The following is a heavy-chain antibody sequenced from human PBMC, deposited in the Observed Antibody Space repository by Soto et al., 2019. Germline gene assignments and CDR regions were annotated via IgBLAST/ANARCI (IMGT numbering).Heavy chain of an antibody. V-gene: IGHV4-59*08. CDR1: GGSISSYY. D-gene: IGHD3-10*01. CDR3: SLFLWFGEPNWFDP. CDR2: IFYSGST. J-gene: IGHJ5*02. Sequence: PSETLSLTCTVSGGSISSYYWSWIRQPPGKGLEWIGYIFYSGSTNYNPSLKSRVTISLDTSKNQFSLKLSSVTAADTAVYYCSLFLWFGEPNWFDPWGQGTLVPVSS.